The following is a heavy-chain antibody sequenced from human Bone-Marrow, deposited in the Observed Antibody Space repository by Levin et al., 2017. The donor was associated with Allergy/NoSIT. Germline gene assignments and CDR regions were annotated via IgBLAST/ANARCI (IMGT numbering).Heavy chain of an antibody. V-gene: IGHV3-23*01. CDR1: GFTFSSYA. J-gene: IGHJ4*02. D-gene: IGHD3-22*01. CDR2: ISGSGGST. Sequence: PGGSLRLSCAASGFTFSSYAMSWVRQAPGKGLEWVSAISGSGGSTYYADSVKGRFTISRDNSKNTLYLQMNSLRAEDTAVYYCAKQLRDRSGYYRYFDYWGQGTLVTVSS. CDR3: AKQLRDRSGYYRYFDY.